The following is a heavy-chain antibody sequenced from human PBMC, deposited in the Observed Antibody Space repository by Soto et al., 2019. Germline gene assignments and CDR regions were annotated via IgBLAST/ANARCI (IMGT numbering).Heavy chain of an antibody. J-gene: IGHJ3*02. Sequence: ASVKVSCKASGYTFTSYYMHWVRQAPGQGLEWMGIINPSGGSTSYAQKFQGRVTITADESTSTAYMELSSLRSEDTAVYYCASERDYGRAFDIWGQGTMVTVSS. CDR1: GYTFTSYY. CDR3: ASERDYGRAFDI. V-gene: IGHV1-46*01. CDR2: INPSGGST. D-gene: IGHD4-17*01.